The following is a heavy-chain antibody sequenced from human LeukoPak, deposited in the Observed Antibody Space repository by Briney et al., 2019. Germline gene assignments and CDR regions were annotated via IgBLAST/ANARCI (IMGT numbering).Heavy chain of an antibody. CDR1: AYYIRNGYF. CDR3: ASVFASPPRVFDN. J-gene: IGHJ4*02. Sequence: KPSETLSLTCAVSAYYIRNGYFWGCIRQPPGKGLARIGSIHHSGKSDYNPSFKSRVTISVDTSKNQFALRLSSLTASDTAVYYCASVFASPPRVFDNWGQGTLVTVSS. D-gene: IGHD3-10*02. V-gene: IGHV4-38-2*01. CDR2: IHHSGKS.